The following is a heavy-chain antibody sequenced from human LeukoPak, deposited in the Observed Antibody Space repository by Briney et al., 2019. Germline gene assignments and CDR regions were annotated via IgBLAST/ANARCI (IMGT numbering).Heavy chain of an antibody. CDR1: GFTFSSYA. CDR2: ISGSGGST. Sequence: GGSLRLSCAASGFTFSSYAMSWVRQAPGKGLEWVSAISGSGGSTYYADSVKGRFTISRDNAKNSLYLQMNSLRAEDTAVYYCARDPLGYCSGGSCPNDYWGQGTLVTVSS. D-gene: IGHD2-15*01. J-gene: IGHJ4*02. CDR3: ARDPLGYCSGGSCPNDY. V-gene: IGHV3-23*01.